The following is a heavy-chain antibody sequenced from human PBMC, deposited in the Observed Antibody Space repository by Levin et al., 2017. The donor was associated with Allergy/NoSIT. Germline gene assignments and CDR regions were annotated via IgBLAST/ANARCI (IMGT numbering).Heavy chain of an antibody. CDR2: IWYDGSNK. CDR3: ARGGYGKEVGAFDI. Sequence: SCAASGFTFSSYGMHWVRQAPGKGLEWVAVIWYDGSNKYYADSVKGRFTISRDNSKNTLYLQMNSLRAEDTAVYYCARGGYGKEVGAFDIWGQGTMVTVSS. J-gene: IGHJ3*02. V-gene: IGHV3-33*01. CDR1: GFTFSSYG. D-gene: IGHD5-18*01.